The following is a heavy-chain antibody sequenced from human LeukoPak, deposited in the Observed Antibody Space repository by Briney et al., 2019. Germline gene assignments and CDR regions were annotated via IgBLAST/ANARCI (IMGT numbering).Heavy chain of an antibody. CDR1: GFTFSTNS. J-gene: IGHJ4*02. V-gene: IGHV3-48*04. CDR2: ISSTGGTI. CDR3: ARGGLFINYYGSGSYLDY. D-gene: IGHD3-10*01. Sequence: GGSLRLSCAASGFTFSTNSMNWVRQAPGKGLEWVSYISSTGGTIYYADSMKGRFTISRDNAKNSLYLQMNSLRVEDTAVYYCARGGLFINYYGSGSYLDYWGQGTLVTVSS.